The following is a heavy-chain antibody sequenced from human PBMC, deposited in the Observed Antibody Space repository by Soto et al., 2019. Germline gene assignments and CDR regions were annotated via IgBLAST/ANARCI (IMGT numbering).Heavy chain of an antibody. CDR1: GFTFSSYA. CDR3: AKPPYSSSSVGYFDY. Sequence: GGSLRLSCAASGFTFSSYAMSWVRQAPGKGLEWVSAISGSGGSTYYADSVKGRFTISRDNSKNTLYLQMNSLRAEDTAVYYCAKPPYSSSSVGYFDYWGQGTLVTVSS. V-gene: IGHV3-23*01. D-gene: IGHD6-6*01. J-gene: IGHJ4*02. CDR2: ISGSGGST.